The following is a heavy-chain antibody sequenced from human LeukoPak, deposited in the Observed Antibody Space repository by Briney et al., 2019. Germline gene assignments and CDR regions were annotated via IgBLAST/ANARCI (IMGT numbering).Heavy chain of an antibody. Sequence: SETLSLTCTVSGGSISSYYWSWIRQPPGKGLEWIGYIYYSGSTYYNPSLKSRVTISVDTSKNQFSLKLSSVTAADTAVYYCARTVRSGYYSYYYYGMDVWGQGTTVTVSS. CDR1: GGSISSYY. V-gene: IGHV4-59*06. CDR3: ARTVRSGYYSYYYYGMDV. J-gene: IGHJ6*02. CDR2: IYYSGST. D-gene: IGHD3-3*01.